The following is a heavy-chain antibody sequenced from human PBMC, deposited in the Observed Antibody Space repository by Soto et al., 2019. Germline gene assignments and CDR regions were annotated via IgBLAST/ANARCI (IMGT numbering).Heavy chain of an antibody. J-gene: IGHJ4*01. V-gene: IGHV3-23*01. D-gene: IGHD6-13*01. CDR1: GFTFSSYS. CDR2: ISGSGDKT. Sequence: EVQLLESGGDLVKPGGSLRLSCAASGFTFSSYSFNWVRQAPGKGLEWVATISGSGDKTYHAKSVKGRFTISRDNSKNTLYLEMNNLRVEDSALYYCAKGPTSATVPPGIYWGPGTLVTVSS. CDR3: AKGPTSATVPPGIY.